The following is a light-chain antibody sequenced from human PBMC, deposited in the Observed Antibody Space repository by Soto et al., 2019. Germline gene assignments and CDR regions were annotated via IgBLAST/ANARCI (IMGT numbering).Light chain of an antibody. Sequence: AIQMTQSPSSLSASVGDRVTITCRASQAIRNDLGWYQQKPGKAPNLLIFGASNLQAGVPVRFSASGSGTNFTLTISNLQPEDFATYYCQEYNSVPWMFGQGTKVEIK. J-gene: IGKJ1*01. CDR3: QEYNSVPWM. V-gene: IGKV1-6*01. CDR1: QAIRND. CDR2: GAS.